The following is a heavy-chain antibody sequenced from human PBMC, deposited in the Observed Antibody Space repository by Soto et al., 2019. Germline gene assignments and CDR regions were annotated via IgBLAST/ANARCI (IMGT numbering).Heavy chain of an antibody. CDR2: IYHSGSA. CDR3: ARVAGRFYYGMDV. J-gene: IGHJ6*02. Sequence: QVQLQESGPGLVKPSGTLSLTCAVSGGSISSSNCWSWVRQPPGKGLEWIGEIYHSGSANYNPSPKSRVTISVDKSKNQSSLKLSSVTAADTAVYYCARVAGRFYYGMDVWGQGTTVTVSS. V-gene: IGHV4-4*02. CDR1: GGSISSSNC.